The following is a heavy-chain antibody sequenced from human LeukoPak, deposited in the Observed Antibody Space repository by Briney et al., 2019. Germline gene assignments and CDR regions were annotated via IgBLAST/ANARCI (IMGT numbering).Heavy chain of an antibody. Sequence: GGSLRLSCAASGFSVGSNYMSWVRQASGKGLEWVSVVYSGGSTYYSDSVKGRFTISRDNSKNTLYLQMSSLRAEDTAVYYCARHGIQGYCGGSSCFYGLDLWGQGTTVTVFS. CDR3: ARHGIQGYCGGSSCFYGLDL. CDR1: GFSVGSNY. CDR2: VYSGGST. J-gene: IGHJ6*02. D-gene: IGHD2-2*01. V-gene: IGHV3-53*01.